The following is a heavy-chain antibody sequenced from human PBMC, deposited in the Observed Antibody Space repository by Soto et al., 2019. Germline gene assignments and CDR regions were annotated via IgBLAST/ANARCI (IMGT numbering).Heavy chain of an antibody. J-gene: IGHJ6*02. CDR2: MNPNSGNT. D-gene: IGHD1-26*01. V-gene: IGHV1-8*01. Sequence: QVQLVQSGAEVKKPGASVKVSCKASGYTFTSYDINWVRQATGQGLEWMGWMNPNSGNTGYAQKFQGRVTMTRNTSISTAYMELSSLRSEDTAVYYWARGPVHTHILYGWEGMDVWGQGTTVTVSS. CDR1: GYTFTSYD. CDR3: ARGPVHTHILYGWEGMDV.